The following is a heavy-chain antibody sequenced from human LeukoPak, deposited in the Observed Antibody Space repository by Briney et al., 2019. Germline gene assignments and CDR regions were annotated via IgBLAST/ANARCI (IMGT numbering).Heavy chain of an antibody. V-gene: IGHV1-69*02. J-gene: IGHJ4*02. Sequence: ASVKVSCKASGGTFSSYTISWVRQAPGQGLEWMGRIIPILGIANYAQRFQGRVTITADKSTSTAYMELSSLRSEDTAVYYCASQGQWLDPFDYWGQGTLVTVSS. CDR3: ASQGQWLDPFDY. CDR1: GGTFSSYT. CDR2: IIPILGIA. D-gene: IGHD6-19*01.